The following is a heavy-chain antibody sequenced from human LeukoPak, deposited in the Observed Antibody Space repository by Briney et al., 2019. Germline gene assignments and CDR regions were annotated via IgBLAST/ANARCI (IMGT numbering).Heavy chain of an antibody. V-gene: IGHV3-23*01. CDR3: AKVAGGDQDYYDSSGYDD. D-gene: IGHD3-22*01. Sequence: GGSLRLFCAASGFTFSSYAMSWVRQAPGKGLEWVSAISGSGGSTYYADSVKGRFTISRYNSKNTLYLQMNSLRAEDTAVYYCAKVAGGDQDYYDSSGYDDWGQGTLVTVSS. CDR2: ISGSGGST. J-gene: IGHJ4*02. CDR1: GFTFSSYA.